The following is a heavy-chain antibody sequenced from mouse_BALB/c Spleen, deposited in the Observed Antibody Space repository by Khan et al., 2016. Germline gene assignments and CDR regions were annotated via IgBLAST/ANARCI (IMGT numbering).Heavy chain of an antibody. V-gene: IGHV5-17*02. Sequence: EVELVESGGGLVQPGGSRKLSCAASGFTFSRFGMHWVRQTPEKGLEWVAFISSGSSTIYYADTLKGRFTISRDNPKNALLLQMTSLRSEDTAMCYCTRGDYWGQGTTLTVSS. CDR1: GFTFSRFG. J-gene: IGHJ2*01. CDR3: TRGDY. CDR2: ISSGSSTI.